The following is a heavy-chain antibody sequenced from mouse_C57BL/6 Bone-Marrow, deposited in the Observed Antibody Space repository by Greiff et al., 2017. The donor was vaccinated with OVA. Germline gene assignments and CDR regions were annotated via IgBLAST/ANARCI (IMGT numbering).Heavy chain of an antibody. J-gene: IGHJ3*01. V-gene: IGHV1-26*01. CDR2: INPNNGGT. Sequence: EVQLQQSGPELVKPGASVKISCMASGYTFTDYYMNWVKQSHGKSLEWIGDINPNNGGTSYNQKFKGKATLTVDKSSSTAYMELRSLTSEDSAVYYCARGGYYYGNWAWFAYWGQGTLVTVSA. D-gene: IGHD2-1*01. CDR3: ARGGYYYGNWAWFAY. CDR1: GYTFTDYY.